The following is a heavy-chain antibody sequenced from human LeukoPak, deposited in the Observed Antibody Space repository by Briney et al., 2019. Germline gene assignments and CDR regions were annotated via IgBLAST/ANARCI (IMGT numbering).Heavy chain of an antibody. CDR1: GGTFSSYT. V-gene: IGHV1-69*02. D-gene: IGHD2-2*01. J-gene: IGHJ4*02. CDR3: ARSAVVVPAAWA. Sequence: ASVKVSCKASGGTFSSYTISWVRQAPGQELEWMGRIIPILGIANYAQKFQGRVTITADKSTSTAYMELSSLRSEDTAVYYCARSAVVVPAAWAWGQGTLVTVSS. CDR2: IIPILGIA.